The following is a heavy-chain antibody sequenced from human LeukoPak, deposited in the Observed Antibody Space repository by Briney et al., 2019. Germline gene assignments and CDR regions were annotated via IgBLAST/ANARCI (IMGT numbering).Heavy chain of an antibody. D-gene: IGHD3-22*01. Sequence: GESLKISCKGSGYSFTSYWIGWVRQMPGKGLEWMGIIYPGDYDTRYSPSFQGQVTISADKSISTAYLQWSSLKASDTAMYYCARRASYYDSSGGLDYWGQGTLVTVSS. J-gene: IGHJ4*02. CDR1: GYSFTSYW. CDR3: ARRASYYDSSGGLDY. CDR2: IYPGDYDT. V-gene: IGHV5-51*01.